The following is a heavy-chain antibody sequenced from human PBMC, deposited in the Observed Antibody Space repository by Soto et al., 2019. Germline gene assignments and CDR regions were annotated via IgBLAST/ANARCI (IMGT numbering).Heavy chain of an antibody. V-gene: IGHV6-1*01. D-gene: IGHD1-7*01. CDR2: TYYRSKWYH. J-gene: IGHJ4*02. CDR1: GDSVSSNSAA. Sequence: KQSQTLSLPCAISGDSVSSNSAAWTWIRQSPSRGLEWLGRTYYRSKWYHDYALSVKSRVTINPDTSKNQFSLQLNSVTPEDTAVYYCVRDVPGNYRLDYWGQGTLVTVSS. CDR3: VRDVPGNYRLDY.